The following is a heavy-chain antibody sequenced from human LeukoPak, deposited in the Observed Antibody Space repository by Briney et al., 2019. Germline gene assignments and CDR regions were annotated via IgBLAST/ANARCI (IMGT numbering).Heavy chain of an antibody. D-gene: IGHD6-13*01. J-gene: IGHJ4*02. Sequence: GGSLRLSCAASGFTLTSYAMSWVRQAPGKGLEWVSGIYSGGSTYYADSVKGRFTISRDNSKNTLYLQMNTLRVEDTAVYYCARGIAAAASPDYWGQGTLVTVSS. V-gene: IGHV3-66*01. CDR2: IYSGGST. CDR3: ARGIAAAASPDY. CDR1: GFTLTSYA.